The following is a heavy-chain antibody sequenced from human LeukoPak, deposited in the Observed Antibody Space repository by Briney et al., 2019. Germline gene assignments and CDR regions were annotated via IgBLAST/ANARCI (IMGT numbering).Heavy chain of an antibody. J-gene: IGHJ4*02. CDR1: GGSISSYY. V-gene: IGHV4-34*01. D-gene: IGHD2-2*01. CDR2: INHSGST. Sequence: PSETLSLTCTVSGGSISSYYWSWIRQPPGKGLEWIGEINHSGSTNYNPSLKSRVAISVDTSKNQFSLKLSSVTAADTAVYYCAGKVVPARSYDYWGQGTLVTVSS. CDR3: AGKVVPARSYDY.